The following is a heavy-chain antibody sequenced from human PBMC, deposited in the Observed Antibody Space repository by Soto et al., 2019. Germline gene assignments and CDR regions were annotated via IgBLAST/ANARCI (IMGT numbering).Heavy chain of an antibody. CDR2: IYYSGST. V-gene: IGHV4-31*03. J-gene: IGHJ6*02. CDR3: ARDSSLTYYYGSGSYLDGPLSYGMDV. CDR1: GGSISSGGYY. D-gene: IGHD3-10*01. Sequence: PSETLSLTCTVSGGSISSGGYYWSWIRQHPGKGLEWIGYIYYSGSTYYNPSLKSRVTISVDTSKNQFSLKLSSVTAADTAVYYCARDSSLTYYYGSGSYLDGPLSYGMDVWGQGTTVTVSS.